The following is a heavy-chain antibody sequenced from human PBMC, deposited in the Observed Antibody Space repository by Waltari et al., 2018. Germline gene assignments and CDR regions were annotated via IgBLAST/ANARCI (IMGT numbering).Heavy chain of an antibody. D-gene: IGHD3-10*01. CDR3: ARSANYYGSGSYYNGFDY. V-gene: IGHV4-34*01. J-gene: IGHJ4*02. CDR1: GGSFSGYY. Sequence: QVQLQQWGAGLLKPSETLSLTCAVYGGSFSGYYWSWIRQPPGKGLDWIGEIKHSGSTNYHPSLSIRVTISVDTSKNQFSLKLSSVTAADTAVYYCARSANYYGSGSYYNGFDYWGQGTLVTVSS. CDR2: IKHSGST.